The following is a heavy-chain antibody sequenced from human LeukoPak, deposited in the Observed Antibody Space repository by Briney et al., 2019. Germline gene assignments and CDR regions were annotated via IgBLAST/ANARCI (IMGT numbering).Heavy chain of an antibody. CDR2: ISSSSSTI. Sequence: AGGPLRLSCAASGFTFSSYSMNWVRQAPGKGLEGVAYISSSSSTIYYADSVKGRFTISRDNAKNSLYLQMNSLRAEDTAVYYCARPGFCANGVCQRDAFDIWGQGTMVTVSS. CDR3: ARPGFCANGVCQRDAFDI. V-gene: IGHV3-48*01. CDR1: GFTFSSYS. J-gene: IGHJ3*02. D-gene: IGHD2-8*01.